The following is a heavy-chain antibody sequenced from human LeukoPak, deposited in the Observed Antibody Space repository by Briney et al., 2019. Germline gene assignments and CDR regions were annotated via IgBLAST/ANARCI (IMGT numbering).Heavy chain of an antibody. Sequence: SETLSLTCTVSGGSISSYYWSWIRQPAGKGLEWIGRIYTSGSTNYNPSLKSRVTMSVDTSKNQFSLKLSSVTAADTAVYYYARGGLGYYYGSGSPLYYYYYMDVWGKGTTVTISS. CDR3: ARGGLGYYYGSGSPLYYYYYMDV. J-gene: IGHJ6*03. CDR2: IYTSGST. CDR1: GGSISSYY. V-gene: IGHV4-4*07. D-gene: IGHD3-10*01.